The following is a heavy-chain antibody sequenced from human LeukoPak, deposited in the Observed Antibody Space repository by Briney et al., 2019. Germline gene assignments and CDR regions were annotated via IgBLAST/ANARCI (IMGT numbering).Heavy chain of an antibody. CDR2: ISAYNGNT. J-gene: IGHJ4*02. Sequence: ASVKVSYKASGYTFTSYGISWVRQAPGQGLEWMGWISAYNGNTNYAQKLQGRVTMTTDTSTSTAYMELRSLRSDDTAVYYCARVDYGDGYFDYWGQGTLVTVSS. CDR3: ARVDYGDGYFDY. CDR1: GYTFTSYG. D-gene: IGHD4-17*01. V-gene: IGHV1-18*01.